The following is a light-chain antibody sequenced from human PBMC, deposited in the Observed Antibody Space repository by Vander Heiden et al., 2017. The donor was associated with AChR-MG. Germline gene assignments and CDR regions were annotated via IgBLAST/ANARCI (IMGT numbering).Light chain of an antibody. CDR2: EVS. CDR3: SSYAGSNTL. Sequence: QSALTQPHSASGCPGQYVAISCTGTSSDVGGYSYVSWYTQPPGKAPKLMIYEVSNRPSGVPDRFSGSKSGNTASLTVSGLQAEDEADYYCSSYAGSNTLFGGGTKLTVL. V-gene: IGLV2-8*01. CDR1: SSDVGGYSY. J-gene: IGLJ2*01.